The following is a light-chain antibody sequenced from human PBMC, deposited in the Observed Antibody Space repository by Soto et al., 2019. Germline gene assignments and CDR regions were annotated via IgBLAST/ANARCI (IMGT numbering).Light chain of an antibody. CDR2: EVN. V-gene: IGLV2-8*01. CDR1: NSDVGGYNY. J-gene: IGLJ3*02. Sequence: QSALTQPPSASGSPGQSVTISCTGTNSDVGGYNYVSWYQQHPGKAPKLIIYEVNKRSSGVPDRFSGSKSGNTASLTVSGLHAEDEADYYCSSYAGTNIPFGGGTKLTV. CDR3: SSYAGTNIP.